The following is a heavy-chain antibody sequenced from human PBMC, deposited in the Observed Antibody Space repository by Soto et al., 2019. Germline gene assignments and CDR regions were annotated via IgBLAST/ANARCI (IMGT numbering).Heavy chain of an antibody. D-gene: IGHD3-3*02. CDR3: ASPKIAFYNWFDP. V-gene: IGHV4-39*01. J-gene: IGHJ5*02. CDR2: IYYSGST. CDR1: GGSISSSSYY. Sequence: QLQLQESGPGLVKPSETLSLTCTVSGGSISSSSYYWGWIRQPPGKGLEWTGSIYYSGSTYYNPSLKSRVTISVDTSKNQFSLKLSSVIAADTAVYYCASPKIAFYNWFDPWGQGTLVTVSS.